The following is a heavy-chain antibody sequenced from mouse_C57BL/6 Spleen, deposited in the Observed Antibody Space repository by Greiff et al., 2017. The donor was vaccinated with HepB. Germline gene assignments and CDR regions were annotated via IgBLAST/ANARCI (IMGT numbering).Heavy chain of an antibody. CDR1: EYEFPSHD. V-gene: IGHV5-2*01. D-gene: IGHD1-1*01. Sequence: EVMLVESGGGLVQPGESLKLSCESNEYEFPSHDMSWVRKTPEKRLELVAAINSDGGSTYYPDTMERRFIISRDNTKKTLYLQMSSLRSEDTALYYCARQSYYGSSYVYWYFDVWGTGTTVTVSS. CDR3: ARQSYYGSSYVYWYFDV. J-gene: IGHJ1*03. CDR2: INSDGGST.